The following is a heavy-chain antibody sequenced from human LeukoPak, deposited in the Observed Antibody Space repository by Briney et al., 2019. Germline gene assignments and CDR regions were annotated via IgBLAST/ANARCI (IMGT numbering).Heavy chain of an antibody. CDR2: ISYDGSNK. Sequence: PGGSLRLSCAASGFTFSSYAMHWVRQAPGKGLEGVAVISYDGSNKYYADSVKGRFTISRDNSKNTLYLQMNSPRAEDTAVYYCARVRDDYSVDYWGQGTLVTVSS. J-gene: IGHJ4*02. D-gene: IGHD5-24*01. CDR1: GFTFSSYA. V-gene: IGHV3-30*04. CDR3: ARVRDDYSVDY.